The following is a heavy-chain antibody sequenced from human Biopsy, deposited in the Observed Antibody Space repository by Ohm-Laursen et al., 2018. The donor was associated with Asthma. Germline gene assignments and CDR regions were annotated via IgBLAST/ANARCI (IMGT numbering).Heavy chain of an antibody. J-gene: IGHJ4*02. CDR1: GFTFSSYS. D-gene: IGHD4-17*01. CDR2: ISSSSSTI. CDR3: ARPRWGPYGY. Sequence: GSLRLSCSASGFTFSSYSMNWVRQAPGKGLEWVSYISSSSSTIYYANSVKGRFTISRDNAKNSLYLQMNSLRDEDTAVYYCARPRWGPYGYWGQGTLVTVSS. V-gene: IGHV3-48*02.